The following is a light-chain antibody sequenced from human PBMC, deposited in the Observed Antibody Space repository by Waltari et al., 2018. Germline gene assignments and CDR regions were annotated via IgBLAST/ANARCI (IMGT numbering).Light chain of an antibody. J-gene: IGLJ3*02. CDR1: SSDVVIYNP. V-gene: IGLV2-14*03. CDR3: SSQSSDNVVL. CDR2: DVS. Sequence: QSALTQPASVSGSPGQSITISCTGTSSDVVIYNPVPWYQDHPGQGPKVIIYDVSDRPSGVSARFSGSKSGNTASLTISGLQAEDEADYYCSSQSSDNVVLFGGGTKVTVL.